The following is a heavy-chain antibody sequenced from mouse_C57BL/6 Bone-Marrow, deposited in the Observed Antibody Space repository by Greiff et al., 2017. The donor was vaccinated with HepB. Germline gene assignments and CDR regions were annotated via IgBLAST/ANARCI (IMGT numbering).Heavy chain of an antibody. D-gene: IGHD1-1*01. Sequence: VKLQQSGPQLVWPGASVKVSCKASGYSFTTYWMHWVRQRPGQGLEWIGMIDPSDSETKLNHKFEDKATLTVDRSSSTVYVQLTRPTSEDSSIYYCARGVYSCGSPSVAYWGQGTLVTVSA. CDR1: GYSFTTYW. CDR2: IDPSDSET. V-gene: IGHV1-59*01. CDR3: ARGVYSCGSPSVAY. J-gene: IGHJ3*01.